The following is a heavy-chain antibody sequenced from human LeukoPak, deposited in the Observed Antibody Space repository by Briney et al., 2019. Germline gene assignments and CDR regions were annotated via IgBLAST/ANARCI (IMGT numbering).Heavy chain of an antibody. CDR2: ISNDGKNK. J-gene: IGHJ5*02. CDR1: VFTLSNYH. V-gene: IGHV3-30*18. Sequence: PGGALRLSCAVSVFTLSNYHRYSVRQAPAKGLERVPVISNDGKNKYYADTVKGRFTISRDNSNNTLYLQMNSLRPDDTAVYYCAKAADCGGNCYYDWFDPWGQGTLVTVSS. D-gene: IGHD2-21*02. CDR3: AKAADCGGNCYYDWFDP.